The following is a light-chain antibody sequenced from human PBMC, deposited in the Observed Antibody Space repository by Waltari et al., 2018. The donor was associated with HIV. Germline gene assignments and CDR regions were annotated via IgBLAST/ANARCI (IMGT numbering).Light chain of an antibody. CDR3: AAWDDSLSPHVV. CDR1: SSNIGSNY. V-gene: IGLV1-47*01. J-gene: IGLJ2*01. Sequence: QSVLTQPPSASGTPGQRVTISCSGSSSNIGSNYVYWYQHLPATTPKLLIYRDTQRPSSVPDRFSGSKSVTSASLVISGLRSEDEADYYCAAWDDSLSPHVVFGAGTKLTVL. CDR2: RDT.